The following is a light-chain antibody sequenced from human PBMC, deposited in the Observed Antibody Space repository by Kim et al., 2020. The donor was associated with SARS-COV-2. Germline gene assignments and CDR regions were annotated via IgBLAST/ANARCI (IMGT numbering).Light chain of an antibody. CDR2: DAS. J-gene: IGKJ5*01. CDR1: QSIAFH. V-gene: IGKV3-11*01. CDR3: QQRSNWPIT. Sequence: EIVLTQSPGTLSLSPGERATLSCGASQSIAFHLAWYQQRPGQAPRLLIFDASNRATGIPARFSGRGSETDFTLTISSLEPEDFGVYYCQQRSNWPITFGQGTRLEIK.